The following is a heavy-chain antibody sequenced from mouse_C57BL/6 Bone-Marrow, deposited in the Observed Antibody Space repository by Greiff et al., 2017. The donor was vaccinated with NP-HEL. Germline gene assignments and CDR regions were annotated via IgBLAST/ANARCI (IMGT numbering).Heavy chain of an antibody. CDR1: GFTFSDYG. V-gene: IGHV5-17*01. D-gene: IGHD1-3*01. Sequence: EVKLMESGGGLVKPGGSLKLSCAASGFTFSDYGMHWVRQAPEQGLEWVAYISSGSSTINYADTVKGRFTISRDNAKNTLFLQMTILRSEDTAMYYCARDRINSVDFDYWGQGTTLTVSS. CDR2: ISSGSSTI. CDR3: ARDRINSVDFDY. J-gene: IGHJ2*01.